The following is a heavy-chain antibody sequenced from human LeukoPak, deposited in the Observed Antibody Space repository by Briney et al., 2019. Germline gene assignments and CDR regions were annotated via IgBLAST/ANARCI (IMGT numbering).Heavy chain of an antibody. J-gene: IGHJ5*02. V-gene: IGHV1-69*05. CDR3: ARALLPPVGYCSSTSCYFSWFDP. CDR2: IIPIFGTA. Sequence: GASVKVSCKASGGTFSSYAISWVRQPPGQGLEWMGGIIPIFGTANYAQKFQGRVTITTDESTSTAYMELSSLRSEDTAVYYCARALLPPVGYCSSTSCYFSWFDPWGQGTLVTVSS. D-gene: IGHD2-2*01. CDR1: GGTFSSYA.